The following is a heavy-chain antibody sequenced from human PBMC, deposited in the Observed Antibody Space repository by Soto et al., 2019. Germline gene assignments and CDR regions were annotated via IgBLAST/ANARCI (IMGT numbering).Heavy chain of an antibody. V-gene: IGHV3-7*01. Sequence: HPGGSLRLSCAASGFTFSSYWMSWVRQAPGKGLEWVANIKQDGSEKYYVDSVKGRFTISRDNAKNSLYLQMNSLSAEDTAVYYCARSRYYYYYGMDVWGQGTTVTVSS. CDR3: ARSRYYYYYGMDV. J-gene: IGHJ6*02. CDR1: GFTFSSYW. CDR2: IKQDGSEK.